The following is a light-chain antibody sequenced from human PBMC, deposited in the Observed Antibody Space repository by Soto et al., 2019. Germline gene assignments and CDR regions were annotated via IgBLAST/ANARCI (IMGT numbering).Light chain of an antibody. J-gene: IGKJ1*01. CDR3: QQYGSSVT. V-gene: IGKV3-20*01. Sequence: EIVLTQSPGTLSLSPGERATLSCRASQSIRSHYLAWYQQKPGQAPRLLISGAHNMAPGIPDRFSGSESGKDFTLRIRRLEPEDFAVYYCQQYGSSVTFGQGTKVEIK. CDR1: QSIRSHY. CDR2: GAH.